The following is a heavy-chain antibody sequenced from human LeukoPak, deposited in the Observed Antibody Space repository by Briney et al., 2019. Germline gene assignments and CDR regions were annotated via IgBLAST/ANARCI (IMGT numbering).Heavy chain of an antibody. CDR3: AKGSSSRFYYYMAV. CDR1: GFTFSNFA. D-gene: IGHD4-17*01. V-gene: IGHV3-23*01. CDR2: ISGSAGST. J-gene: IGHJ6*03. Sequence: GGSLRLSCEASGFTFSNFAMTWVRQAPGKGLEQVSGISGSAGSTNYADSVKDRFTISRDNSKNTLYLQMNNLRVGDTAVYYCAKGSSSRFYYYMAVWGKGTTVTVSS.